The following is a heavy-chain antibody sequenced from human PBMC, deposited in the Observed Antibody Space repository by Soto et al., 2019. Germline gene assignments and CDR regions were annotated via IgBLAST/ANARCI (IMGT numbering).Heavy chain of an antibody. V-gene: IGHV3-23*01. CDR2: ISGSGTSA. Sequence: GSLRLSCAASGFTFGIYVMGWVRQAPGKGLEWVSTISGSGTSAYYADSVKGRFTFSRDNSKSMVYLQMDSLRAEDTAIYYYAKGHANGWYGALDYWGRGSLVTVSS. J-gene: IGHJ4*02. D-gene: IGHD6-19*01. CDR1: GFTFGIYV. CDR3: AKGHANGWYGALDY.